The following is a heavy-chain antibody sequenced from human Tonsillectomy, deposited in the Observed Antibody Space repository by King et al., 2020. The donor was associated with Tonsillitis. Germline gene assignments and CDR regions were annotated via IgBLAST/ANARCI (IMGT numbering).Heavy chain of an antibody. J-gene: IGHJ4*02. D-gene: IGHD3-22*01. CDR2: ISYDGNNK. V-gene: IGHV3-30*04. Sequence: VQLVESGGGVVQPGRSLRLSCAASGVTFSNHAMHWVRQAPGKGLECVAVISYDGNNKYYADSVKGRFTISRDNSKNTVYLQINTLRAEDTAVYYCARVDYVSSFGPLWGQGTLVTVSS. CDR1: GVTFSNHA. CDR3: ARVDYVSSFGPL.